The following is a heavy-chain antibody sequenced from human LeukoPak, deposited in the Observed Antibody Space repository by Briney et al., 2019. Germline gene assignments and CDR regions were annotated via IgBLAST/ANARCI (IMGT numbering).Heavy chain of an antibody. Sequence: GGSLRLSCAASGFTVSSNFMHWVRQAPGKGLEWVAGIHNDYRTFYADSVEGRFTILRDDSANTVYLQMNSLRAEDTAIFYCANHFGGGQGALVTVSS. V-gene: IGHV3-53*01. J-gene: IGHJ4*02. CDR3: ANHFG. D-gene: IGHD3-10*01. CDR1: GFTVSSNF. CDR2: IHNDYRT.